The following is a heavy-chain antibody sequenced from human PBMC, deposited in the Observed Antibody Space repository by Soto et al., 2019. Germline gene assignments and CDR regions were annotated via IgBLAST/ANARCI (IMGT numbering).Heavy chain of an antibody. CDR3: ARDNSSGRYDWLDP. Sequence: PSETLSLTCTVSGGSISSGGYYWSWIRQHPGKGLEWIGYIYYSGSTYYNPSLKSRVTISVDTSKNQFSLKLRSVTAADTAVYYCARDNSSGRYDWLDPWCQGHLVTVSS. D-gene: IGHD3-22*01. J-gene: IGHJ5*02. CDR2: IYYSGST. V-gene: IGHV4-31*03. CDR1: GGSISSGGYY.